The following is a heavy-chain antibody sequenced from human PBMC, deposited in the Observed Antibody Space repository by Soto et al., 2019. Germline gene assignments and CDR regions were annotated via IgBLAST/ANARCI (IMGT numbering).Heavy chain of an antibody. CDR2: IYPGDSDT. Sequence: VGTRLEIKKLLGESLKISCKGSGYSFTSYWIGWVRQMPGKGLEWMGIIYPGDSDTRYSPSFQGQVTISADKSISTAYLQWSSLKASDTAMYYCARKIFGDTGQYGMDVWGQGTTVTVSS. J-gene: IGHJ6*02. D-gene: IGHD3-10*01. V-gene: IGHV5-51*01. CDR1: GYSFTSYW. CDR3: ARKIFGDTGQYGMDV.